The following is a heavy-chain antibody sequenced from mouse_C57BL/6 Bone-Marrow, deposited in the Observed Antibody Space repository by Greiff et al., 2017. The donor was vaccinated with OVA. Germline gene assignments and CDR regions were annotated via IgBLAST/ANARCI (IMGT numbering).Heavy chain of an antibody. D-gene: IGHD2-1*01. CDR2: ISYSGST. Sequence: EVQLQESGPGMVKPSQSLSLTCTVTGYSITSGYDWHWIRHLPGNKLEWMGYISYSGSTNYNPSLKSRISITHDTSKNHFFLKLNSVTTEDTATYYCARGYGNYERYYAMDYWGQGTSVTVSS. CDR1: GYSITSGYD. V-gene: IGHV3-1*01. J-gene: IGHJ4*01. CDR3: ARGYGNYERYYAMDY.